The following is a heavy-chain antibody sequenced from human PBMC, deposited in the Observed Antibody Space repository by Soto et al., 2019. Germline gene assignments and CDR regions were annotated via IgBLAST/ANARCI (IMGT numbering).Heavy chain of an antibody. CDR3: ARDGSGLLYDSSGYYLPNDAFDI. D-gene: IGHD3-22*01. Sequence: SETLSLTCAFSCYSIISGYYWGWIRQPPGKGLEWIGSIYHSGSTYYNPSLKSRVTISVDTSKNQFSLKLSSVTAADTAVYYCARDGSGLLYDSSGYYLPNDAFDIWGQGTMVTVSS. CDR2: IYHSGST. J-gene: IGHJ3*02. CDR1: CYSIISGYY. V-gene: IGHV4-38-2*02.